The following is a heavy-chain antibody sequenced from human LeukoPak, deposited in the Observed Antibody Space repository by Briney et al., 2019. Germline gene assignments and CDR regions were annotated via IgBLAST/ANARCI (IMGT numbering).Heavy chain of an antibody. V-gene: IGHV3-48*03. D-gene: IGHD3-9*01. CDR1: GFTFSSYE. CDR3: ARDYENLTGSKTRFHY. CDR2: ISSSTGSTM. Sequence: PGGSLRLSCAASGFTFSSYEMNWVRQAPGKGLEWVSYISSSTGSTMYYADSVKGRFTISRDNAKNSLYLQMNSLRAEDTAVYYCARDYENLTGSKTRFHYWGQGTLVTVSS. J-gene: IGHJ4*02.